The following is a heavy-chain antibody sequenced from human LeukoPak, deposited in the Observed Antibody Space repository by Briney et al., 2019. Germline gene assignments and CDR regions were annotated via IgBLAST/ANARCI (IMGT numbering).Heavy chain of an antibody. CDR2: IYYSGST. CDR3: ARGGILRYFDWPNGYYFDY. Sequence: PSETLSLTCTVSGGSISSSSYYWGWILQPPGKGLKWIGSIYYSGSTYYNPSLKNRVTISVDTPKNQFSLKLSSVTAADTAVYYCARGGILRYFDWPNGYYFDYWGQGTLVTVSS. J-gene: IGHJ4*02. CDR1: GGSISSSSYY. V-gene: IGHV4-39*01. D-gene: IGHD3-9*01.